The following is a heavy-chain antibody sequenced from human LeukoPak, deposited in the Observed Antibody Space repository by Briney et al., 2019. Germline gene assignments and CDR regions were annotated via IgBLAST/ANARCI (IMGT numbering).Heavy chain of an antibody. J-gene: IGHJ4*02. D-gene: IGHD2-15*01. CDR1: GGTFSSYA. CDR3: ARDRWNCSGGSCYLGLNDY. Sequence: SVKVSCKASGGTFSSYAISWVRQTPGQGLEWMGGIIPIFGTANYAQKFQGRVTITTDESTSTAYMELSSLRSEDTAVYYCARDRWNCSGGSCYLGLNDYWGQGTLVTVSS. CDR2: IIPIFGTA. V-gene: IGHV1-69*05.